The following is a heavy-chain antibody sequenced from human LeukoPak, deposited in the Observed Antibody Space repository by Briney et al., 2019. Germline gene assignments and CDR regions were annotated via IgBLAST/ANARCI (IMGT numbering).Heavy chain of an antibody. CDR3: AGPPAGYYYYMDV. Sequence: GGSLRLPCAAFGFTFSSHGMHWVRQAPGKGLEWVAFIRYDGSNKYYADSVKGRFTITRDNSTNTLYLQMNSLRAEDTAVYYCAGPPAGYYYYMDVWGKGTTVTVSS. CDR2: IRYDGSNK. V-gene: IGHV3-30*02. CDR1: GFTFSSHG. J-gene: IGHJ6*03.